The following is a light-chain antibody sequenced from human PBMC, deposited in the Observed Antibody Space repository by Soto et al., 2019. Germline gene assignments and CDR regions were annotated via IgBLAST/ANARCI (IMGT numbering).Light chain of an antibody. Sequence: EIVLTQSPGTLSLSPGERATLSCRASQSVSNNYLAWYQQKPGQAPRLLIYGASNRATVIPDRFSGSGSGTDVTLTISRLEPEDFAVYYCQQYASSGTFGQGTKVEIK. V-gene: IGKV3-20*01. CDR1: QSVSNNY. CDR2: GAS. CDR3: QQYASSGT. J-gene: IGKJ1*01.